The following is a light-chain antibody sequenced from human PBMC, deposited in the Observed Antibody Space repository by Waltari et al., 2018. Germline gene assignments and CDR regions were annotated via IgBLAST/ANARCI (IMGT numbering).Light chain of an antibody. CDR3: CSFAGTYTWV. CDR1: TSDVGGYNY. Sequence: SALTQPRSVSGSPGQSVTISCTGTTSDVGGYNYVSWYQHHPCKAPKLMIFDVIQRPSGVPDLFSGSKSANTASLTIAGLQAEDEADYYCCSFAGTYTWVFGGGTKVTVL. V-gene: IGLV2-11*01. CDR2: DVI. J-gene: IGLJ3*02.